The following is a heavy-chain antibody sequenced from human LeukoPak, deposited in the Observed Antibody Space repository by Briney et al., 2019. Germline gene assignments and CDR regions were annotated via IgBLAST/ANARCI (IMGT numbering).Heavy chain of an antibody. Sequence: PGGSLRLSCAASGFTFSSYGMNWVRQAPGEGLEWVSYISSSDSLKYYADSVKGRFTISRDNAKNSLYLQMNSPRAEDTAVYYCAREDYYGSGSYMRYSYYYDMDVWGKGTTVTVSS. CDR3: AREDYYGSGSYMRYSYYYDMDV. CDR1: GFTFSSYG. CDR2: ISSSDSLK. J-gene: IGHJ6*04. D-gene: IGHD3-10*01. V-gene: IGHV3-48*03.